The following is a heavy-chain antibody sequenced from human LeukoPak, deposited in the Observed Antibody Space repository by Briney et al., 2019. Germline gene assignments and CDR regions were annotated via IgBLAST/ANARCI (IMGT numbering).Heavy chain of an antibody. V-gene: IGHV1-18*01. J-gene: IGHJ6*03. CDR3: ERVGAVAGRRYYYYYMDV. D-gene: IGHD6-19*01. CDR1: GYTFTSYG. Sequence: ASVKVSCKASGYTFTSYGIIWVRQAPGQGLEWMGWISNYNGNTNYAQKIQGRVTMTTDTSTSTAYMELSSLRSEDTAVYYCERVGAVAGRRYYYYYMDVWGKGTTVTISS. CDR2: ISNYNGNT.